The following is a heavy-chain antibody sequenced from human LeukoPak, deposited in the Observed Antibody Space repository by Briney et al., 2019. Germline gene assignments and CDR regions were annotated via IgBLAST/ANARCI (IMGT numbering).Heavy chain of an antibody. CDR1: GFTFSSYG. D-gene: IGHD3-3*01. J-gene: IGHJ4*02. V-gene: IGHV3-30*18. Sequence: GRSLRLSCAASGFTFSSYGMHWVRQAPGKGLEWVAVISYDGSNKYYADSVKGRFTISRDNSKNTLYLQMNSLRAEDTAVYYCAKDRAVGRFLEWLLDWGQGTPVTVSS. CDR2: ISYDGSNK. CDR3: AKDRAVGRFLEWLLD.